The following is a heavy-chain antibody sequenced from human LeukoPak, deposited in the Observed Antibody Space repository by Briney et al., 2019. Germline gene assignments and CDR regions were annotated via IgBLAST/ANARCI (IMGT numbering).Heavy chain of an antibody. Sequence: AGSLRLSCAASGLTFNRYWMHWVRQAPGKGLVWVSRINSDGRSTTYADSVRGRFTISRDNAKNTLYLQMNSLRVEDTAVYYCVRDYGMVGATIAFDIWGQGTMVTVSS. J-gene: IGHJ3*02. CDR1: GLTFNRYW. V-gene: IGHV3-74*01. CDR2: INSDGRST. CDR3: VRDYGMVGATIAFDI. D-gene: IGHD1-26*01.